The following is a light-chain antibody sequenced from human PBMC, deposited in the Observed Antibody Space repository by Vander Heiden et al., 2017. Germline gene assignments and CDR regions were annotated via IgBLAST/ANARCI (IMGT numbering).Light chain of an antibody. CDR2: AAS. CDR1: QSISSY. CDR3: QQSYSTPRT. J-gene: IGKJ1*01. V-gene: IGKV1-39*01. Sequence: DIQMTQSPSSLSASVGDRVTITCRASQSISSYLNWYQQKPGKAPKRLIYAASSLQSGVPSRCSGSGSGTDFTLTISSLQPEDFATYYCQQSYSTPRTFGQGTKVEIK.